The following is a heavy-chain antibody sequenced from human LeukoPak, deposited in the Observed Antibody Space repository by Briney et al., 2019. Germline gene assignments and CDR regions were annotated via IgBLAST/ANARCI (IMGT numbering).Heavy chain of an antibody. Sequence: TSETLSLTCTVSGGSISSYYWSWIRQPPGKGLEWIGYIYYSGSTNYNPSLKSRVTISVDTSKNQFSLKLSSVTAADTAVYYCARGEYGEFDYWGQGTLVTVSS. D-gene: IGHD3-10*01. CDR3: ARGEYGEFDY. J-gene: IGHJ4*02. V-gene: IGHV4-59*01. CDR2: IYYSGST. CDR1: GGSISSYY.